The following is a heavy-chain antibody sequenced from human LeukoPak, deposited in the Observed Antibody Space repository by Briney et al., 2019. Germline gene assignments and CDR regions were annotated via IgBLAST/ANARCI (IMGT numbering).Heavy chain of an antibody. J-gene: IGHJ3*02. V-gene: IGHV4-59*01. CDR3: ARDFGLTGWAFDI. CDR1: GGSISRYY. Sequence: PSETLSLTCTVSGGSISRYYWSWIRQPPGKGLEWIGYIYYSGSTNYNPSLKSRVTISVDTSKNQFSLELSSVTAADTAVYYCARDFGLTGWAFDIWGQGTMVTVSS. D-gene: IGHD3-9*01. CDR2: IYYSGST.